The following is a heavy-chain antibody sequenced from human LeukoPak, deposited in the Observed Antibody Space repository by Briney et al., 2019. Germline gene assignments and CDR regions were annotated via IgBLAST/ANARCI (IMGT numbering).Heavy chain of an antibody. D-gene: IGHD2-15*01. CDR2: IYTSGNT. CDR1: GGSISSGSYY. V-gene: IGHV4-61*02. Sequence: SETLSLTCTVSGGSISSGSYYWSWIRQPAGKGLEWIGRIYTSGNTNYNPSLKSRVTISVDTSKNHFSLKLRSVTAADTAVYYCARDRADIRFNYYYYYMDVWGKGTTVTISS. CDR3: ARDRADIRFNYYYYYMDV. J-gene: IGHJ6*03.